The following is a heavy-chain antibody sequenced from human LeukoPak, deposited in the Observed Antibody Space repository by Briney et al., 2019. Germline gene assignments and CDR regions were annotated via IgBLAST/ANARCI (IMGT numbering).Heavy chain of an antibody. Sequence: AGRSLRLPCAASGFTFSSYAMHWVRQAPGKGLEWVAVISYDGSNKYYADSVKGRFTISRDNSKNTLDLQMNGLRAEDTAVYCCARDKLGSSGWFLSFDYWGQGTLVTVSS. J-gene: IGHJ4*02. CDR3: ARDKLGSSGWFLSFDY. CDR2: ISYDGSNK. V-gene: IGHV3-30-3*01. CDR1: GFTFSSYA. D-gene: IGHD6-19*01.